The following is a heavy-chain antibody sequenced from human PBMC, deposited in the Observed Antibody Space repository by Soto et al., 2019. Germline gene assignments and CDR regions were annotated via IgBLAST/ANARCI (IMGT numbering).Heavy chain of an antibody. V-gene: IGHV1-69*01. CDR3: ARFLGGAGSYYDGQNYNYYNGMDV. D-gene: IGHD3-10*01. J-gene: IGHJ6*02. CDR1: GGPYNSFA. Sequence: QAQLVQSGAEVKKPGSSVKVSCKASGGPYNSFAISWVRQAPGQGLEWIGGIIPVFGTATYAQKFKGRVTITAEESTSTAYMELSSLTSEVTAVYYCARFLGGAGSYYDGQNYNYYNGMDVWGQGTTVTVSS. CDR2: IIPVFGTA.